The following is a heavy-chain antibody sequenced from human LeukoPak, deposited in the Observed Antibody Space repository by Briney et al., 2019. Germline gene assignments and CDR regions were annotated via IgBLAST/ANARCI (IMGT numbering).Heavy chain of an antibody. CDR3: AKGACSGGSRSRVLDN. D-gene: IGHD2-15*01. CDR1: GFTFSSYA. V-gene: IGHV3-23*01. CDR2: INASGGTT. Sequence: GGSLRLSCAASGFTFSSYAMTWVRQAPGKGLKWVSGINASGGTTYYEDSVRGRFTISRDNSKGTLWLQMDSLRAEDTAIYYCAKGACSGGSRSRVLDNWGQGTLVTVSS. J-gene: IGHJ4*02.